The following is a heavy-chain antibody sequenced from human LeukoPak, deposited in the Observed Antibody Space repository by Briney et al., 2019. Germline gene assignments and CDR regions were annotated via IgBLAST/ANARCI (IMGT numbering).Heavy chain of an antibody. Sequence: SVKVSCKTYGGTFSSYAIIWVRQAPGQGLEWMGGIIPILGTANYAQKFQGRVTITTDESTSTVYMELRSLRSEDTAVYYCASTPLYYYYYMDVWGLGTTVTVSS. CDR1: GGTFSSYA. CDR3: ASTPLYYYYYMDV. V-gene: IGHV1-69*05. CDR2: IIPILGTA. J-gene: IGHJ6*03.